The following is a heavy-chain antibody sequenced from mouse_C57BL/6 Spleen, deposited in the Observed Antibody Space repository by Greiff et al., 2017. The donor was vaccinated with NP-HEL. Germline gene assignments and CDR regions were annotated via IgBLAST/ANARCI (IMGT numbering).Heavy chain of an antibody. J-gene: IGHJ2*01. CDR3: AQTAQVFFDY. CDR2: IYPGDGDT. Sequence: QVQLQQSGPELVKPGASVKISCKASGYAFSSSWMNWVKQRPGKGLEWIGRIYPGDGDTNYNGKFKGKATLTADKSSSTAYMQLSSLTSEDSAVYFCAQTAQVFFDYWGQGTTLTVSS. D-gene: IGHD3-2*02. CDR1: GYAFSSSW. V-gene: IGHV1-82*01.